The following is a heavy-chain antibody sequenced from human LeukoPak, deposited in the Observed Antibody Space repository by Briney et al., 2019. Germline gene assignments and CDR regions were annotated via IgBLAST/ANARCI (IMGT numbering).Heavy chain of an antibody. CDR2: IYSAGTT. D-gene: IGHD3-10*01. CDR1: GFTFSSNY. Sequence: AGSLRLSCAASGFTFSSNYMSWVRQAPGRGLEWVSVIYSAGTTYYADSVKGRFTISRDNSTNTVYLQMNSLRAEDTAVYYCYSSGSYLGVMEVWGQGTLVTASA. CDR3: YSSGSYLGVMEV. V-gene: IGHV3-66*01. J-gene: IGHJ4*02.